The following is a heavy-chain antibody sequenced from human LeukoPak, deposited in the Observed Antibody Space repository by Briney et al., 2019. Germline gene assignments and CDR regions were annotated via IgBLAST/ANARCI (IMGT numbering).Heavy chain of an antibody. Sequence: SETLSLTCAVSGYSISSGYYWGWIRQPPGKGLEWIGSIYHSGSTYYNPSPKSRVTISVDTSKNQFSLKLSSVTAADTAVYYCARDYGDYPNWFDPWGQGTLVTVSS. CDR2: IYHSGST. CDR3: ARDYGDYPNWFDP. CDR1: GYSISSGYY. V-gene: IGHV4-38-2*02. J-gene: IGHJ5*02. D-gene: IGHD4-17*01.